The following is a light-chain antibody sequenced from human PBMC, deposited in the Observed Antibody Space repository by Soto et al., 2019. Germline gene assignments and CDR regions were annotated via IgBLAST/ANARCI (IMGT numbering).Light chain of an antibody. J-gene: IGKJ1*01. Sequence: DIQMTQSPSTLSTSIGDRVTITCRASQSISDSLAWYQQKPGKAPFLLISDASNLERGVPSRFSGSGSGTEFTLTISSLQPDDFATYYCQQYNSYSFGQGTKVDIK. V-gene: IGKV1-5*01. CDR3: QQYNSYS. CDR2: DAS. CDR1: QSISDS.